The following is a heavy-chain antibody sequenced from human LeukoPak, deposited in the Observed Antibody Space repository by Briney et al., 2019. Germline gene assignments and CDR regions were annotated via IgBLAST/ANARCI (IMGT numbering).Heavy chain of an antibody. V-gene: IGHV3-7*01. D-gene: IGHD1-26*01. CDR2: IKQDGSEK. CDR3: ARDRGIVGATTFDY. J-gene: IGHJ4*02. CDR1: GFTFSSYW. Sequence: GGSLRLSCAASGFTFSSYWMSWVRQAPGKGLEWVANIKQDGSEKYYVDSVKGRFTISRDNAKNSLYLQMNSLRAEDTAVYYYARDRGIVGATTFDYWGQGTLVTVSS.